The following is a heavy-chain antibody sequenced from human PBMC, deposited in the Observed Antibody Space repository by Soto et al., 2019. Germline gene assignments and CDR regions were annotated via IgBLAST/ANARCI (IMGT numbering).Heavy chain of an antibody. J-gene: IGHJ4*02. Sequence: PGGSLRLSCAASGFTLSSYGMHWVRQAPGKGLEWVAVISYDGSNKYYADSVKGRFTISRDNSKNTLYLQMNSLRAEDTAVYYCAKDWASTGLLSVFDYRGQGPLFTISS. V-gene: IGHV3-30*18. D-gene: IGHD1-1*01. CDR1: GFTLSSYG. CDR3: AKDWASTGLLSVFDY. CDR2: ISYDGSNK.